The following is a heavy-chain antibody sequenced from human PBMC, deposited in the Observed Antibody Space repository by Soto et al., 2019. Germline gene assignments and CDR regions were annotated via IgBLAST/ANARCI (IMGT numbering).Heavy chain of an antibody. D-gene: IGHD2-15*01. CDR2: LYPGDSDT. Sequence: PRQSLTISDKGSGDRLSSYWMAWVPQMTGKGLEGMGILYPGDSDTSYSPSFQGQVTISPDKSISTAYLQWSSLKASNTAMYYCPRHCGYCSRYALDICGQGTMVTVSS. CDR3: PRHCGYCSRYALDI. CDR1: GDRLSSYW. V-gene: IGHV5-51*01. J-gene: IGHJ3*02.